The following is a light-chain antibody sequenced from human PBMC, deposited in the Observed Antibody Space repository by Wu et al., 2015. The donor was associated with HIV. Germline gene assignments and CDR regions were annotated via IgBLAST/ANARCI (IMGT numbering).Light chain of an antibody. J-gene: IGKJ4*01. CDR2: GAS. Sequence: EIVMTQSPATLSVSPGERATLSCRASQSVSSNLAWYQQKPGQAPRLLIYGASTRATGIPARFSGSGSGTEFTLTISSPQSEDFAVYYCQHYGTSPRVTFGGGTKVEIK. V-gene: IGKV3-15*01. CDR1: QSVSSN. CDR3: QHYGTSPRVT.